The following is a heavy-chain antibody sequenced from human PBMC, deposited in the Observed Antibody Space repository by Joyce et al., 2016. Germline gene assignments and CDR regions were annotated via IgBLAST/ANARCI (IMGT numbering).Heavy chain of an antibody. D-gene: IGHD2-15*01. CDR3: ARAKTVVVAYTLRDGFDV. Sequence: QLEESGGTLVHPGGSLRLSCTVLYRLSNKNVMAGGRQATWKGLECVSAIGASGGGKYYADSVKGRFTVSRDNSKNMMYLEMTSLQIEDTAVYYCARAKTVVVAYTLRDGFDVWGQGTQVAVSS. CDR1: YRLSNKNV. J-gene: IGHJ3*01. V-gene: IGHV3-23*04. CDR2: IGASGGGK.